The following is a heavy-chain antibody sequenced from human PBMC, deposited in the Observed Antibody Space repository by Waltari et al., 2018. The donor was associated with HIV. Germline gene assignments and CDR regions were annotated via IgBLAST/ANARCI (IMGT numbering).Heavy chain of an antibody. CDR2: VWNDGNKQ. J-gene: IGHJ5*02. Sequence: HVRLMDSGGRLMRPGETLPVFCAGSGFGFDEYGMHWVRQAPGKGLEWLALVWNDGNKQEYSDSVRGRFSAWRDNSRNTLFLEMRHLRVEDTAIYYCARAVGGRSEIDAWGQGTLVSVSP. V-gene: IGHV3-33*02. CDR1: GFGFDEYG. CDR3: ARAVGGRSEIDA.